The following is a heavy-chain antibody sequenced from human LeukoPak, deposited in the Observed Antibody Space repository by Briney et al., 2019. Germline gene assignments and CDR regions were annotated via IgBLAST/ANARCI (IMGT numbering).Heavy chain of an antibody. J-gene: IGHJ4*02. CDR1: GFTFSSYT. Sequence: PGGSLRLSCAASGFTFSSYTMNWVRQAPGKGLEWVSSISYSNSYICYADSVKGRFTISRDTAKNSLYLQMNSLRAEDTAVYYCARGGRTVTTPVGVGYWGQGTLVTVSS. CDR3: ARGGRTVTTPVGVGY. V-gene: IGHV3-21*01. CDR2: ISYSNSYI. D-gene: IGHD4-17*01.